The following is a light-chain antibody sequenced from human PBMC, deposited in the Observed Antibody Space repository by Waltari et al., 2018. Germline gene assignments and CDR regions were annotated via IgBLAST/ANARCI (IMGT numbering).Light chain of an antibody. CDR2: GAS. J-gene: IGKJ2*01. Sequence: EIVWTHSPGTLSLSPGERAHLSCRASQSVSSSYLSWYQQKPGQAPRLLIYGASSRATGIPDRFSGSGSGTDFTLTISRLEPEDFAVYYCQQYGSSPRYTFGQGTKLEIK. V-gene: IGKV3-20*01. CDR1: QSVSSSY. CDR3: QQYGSSPRYT.